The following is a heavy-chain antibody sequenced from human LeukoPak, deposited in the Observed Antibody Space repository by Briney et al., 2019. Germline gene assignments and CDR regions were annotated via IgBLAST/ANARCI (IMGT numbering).Heavy chain of an antibody. Sequence: GGSLRLSCAASGFIFSSYWMSWVRQAPGKGLEWVANIKEDGSEKYYVDSVKGRFTISRDNAKNSLYLQTNSLRAEDTAVYFCARYNSAWKTDDYWGQGTLVTVSS. J-gene: IGHJ4*02. V-gene: IGHV3-7*03. CDR1: GFIFSSYW. D-gene: IGHD6-19*01. CDR2: IKEDGSEK. CDR3: ARYNSAWKTDDY.